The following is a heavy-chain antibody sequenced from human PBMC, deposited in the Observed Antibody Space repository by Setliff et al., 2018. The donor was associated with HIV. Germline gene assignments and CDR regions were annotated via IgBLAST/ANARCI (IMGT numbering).Heavy chain of an antibody. CDR3: AREREIVGAGNYMDV. Sequence: SVKVSCKASGGAFSIFAISWVRQAPGQGLEWMGGIIPILGTANYAQKFQGRVTITADESTSTAYMELSSLRSEDTAVYYCAREREIVGAGNYMDVWGKGTTVTVSS. D-gene: IGHD1-26*01. CDR1: GGAFSIFA. J-gene: IGHJ6*03. CDR2: IIPILGTA. V-gene: IGHV1-69*13.